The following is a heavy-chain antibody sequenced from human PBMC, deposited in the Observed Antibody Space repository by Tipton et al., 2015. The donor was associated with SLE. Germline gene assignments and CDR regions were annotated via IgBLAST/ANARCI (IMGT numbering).Heavy chain of an antibody. Sequence: SLRLSCAASGFTFSSYGMHWVRQAPGKGLEWVAVIWYDGSNKYYADSVKGRFTISRDNSKNTLYLQMNSLRAEDTAVYYCARDGGPFVLLWFGELLDYWGQGTLVTVSS. D-gene: IGHD3-10*01. J-gene: IGHJ4*02. CDR1: GFTFSSYG. CDR2: IWYDGSNK. CDR3: ARDGGPFVLLWFGELLDY. V-gene: IGHV3-33*01.